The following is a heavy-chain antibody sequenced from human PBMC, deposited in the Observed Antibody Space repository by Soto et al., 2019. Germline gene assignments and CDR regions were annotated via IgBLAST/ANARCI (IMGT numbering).Heavy chain of an antibody. V-gene: IGHV4-31*03. Sequence: SETLSLTCTVSGGSVSSGSYYWSWIRQPPGKGLEWIGYIYYSGSTYYNPSLKSRVTISVDTSKNQFSLKLSSVTAADTAVYYCARYYSSGYPGAFDIWGQGTMVTVSS. D-gene: IGHD3-22*01. CDR2: IYYSGST. CDR1: GGSVSSGSYY. CDR3: ARYYSSGYPGAFDI. J-gene: IGHJ3*02.